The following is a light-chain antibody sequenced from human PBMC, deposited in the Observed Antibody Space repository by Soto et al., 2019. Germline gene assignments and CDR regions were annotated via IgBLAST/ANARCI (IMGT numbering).Light chain of an antibody. CDR3: QQRSNWPPGLT. CDR1: QSVSSY. Sequence: EIVLTQSPATLSLSPGERATLSCRASQSVSSYLAWYQQKPGQAPRLLIYDASNRATGIPARFSGSGSGTVFTLPISSLEPEDFAVYYCQQRSNWPPGLTFGGGTKVEIK. CDR2: DAS. J-gene: IGKJ4*01. V-gene: IGKV3-11*01.